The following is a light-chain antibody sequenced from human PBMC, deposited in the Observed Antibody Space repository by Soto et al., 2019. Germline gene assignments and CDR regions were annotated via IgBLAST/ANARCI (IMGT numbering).Light chain of an antibody. J-gene: IGKJ1*01. CDR2: DAS. V-gene: IGKV3-20*01. Sequence: EIVLTQSPGTLSLSPGERATLSCRASQSVSGNYLAWYRQKPGQAPRLLIYDASSRATGIPDRFSGRWSGTDFTLTISRPEPEYFTVESCQQYGGSPPWTFGQVTKVEI. CDR3: QQYGGSPPWT. CDR1: QSVSGNY.